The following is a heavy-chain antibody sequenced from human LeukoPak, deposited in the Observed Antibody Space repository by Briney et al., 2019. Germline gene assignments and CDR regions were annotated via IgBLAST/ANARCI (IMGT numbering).Heavy chain of an antibody. CDR3: GRDRGVWGVMRYWFDT. CDR2: INAVNGNT. D-gene: IGHD3-10*01. J-gene: IGHJ5*02. Sequence: SVTVSCMAYLYTFTSYALHWVRQAPGQRLAWMGWINAVNGNTKYSQKLQGRVTNNRETSARTAYMELSSMRSEDTAVYYCGRDRGVWGVMRYWFDTGGQGNLVTVSS. V-gene: IGHV1-3*01. CDR1: LYTFTSYA.